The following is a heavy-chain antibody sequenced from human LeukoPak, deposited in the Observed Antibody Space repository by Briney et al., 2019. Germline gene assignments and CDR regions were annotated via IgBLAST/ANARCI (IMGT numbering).Heavy chain of an antibody. CDR1: GYSFTNYW. D-gene: IGHD3-22*01. V-gene: IGHV5-51*01. Sequence: RGESLKISCKASGYSFTNYWIAWVRQMPGKGLDWMGLIYPGDSDARYSPSFQGQVTISADKSINTAYLQCSSLKASDTAMYYCARIYYYDSTGPIDYWGQGTLVTVSS. J-gene: IGHJ4*02. CDR2: IYPGDSDA. CDR3: ARIYYYDSTGPIDY.